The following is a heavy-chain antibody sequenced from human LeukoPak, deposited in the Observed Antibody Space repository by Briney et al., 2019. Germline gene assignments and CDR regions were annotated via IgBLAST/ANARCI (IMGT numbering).Heavy chain of an antibody. Sequence: GGSLRLSCAASGFTFSSYSMTWVRQAPGKGLEWVSFISTSSSYIYYADSVKGRFIISRDNAKTSLSLQMNSLRAEDTAVYYCAKDGPKYYDYVWGSYRQYYFDYWGQGTLVTVSS. CDR3: AKDGPKYYDYVWGSYRQYYFDY. J-gene: IGHJ4*02. D-gene: IGHD3-16*02. CDR2: ISTSSSYI. CDR1: GFTFSSYS. V-gene: IGHV3-21*04.